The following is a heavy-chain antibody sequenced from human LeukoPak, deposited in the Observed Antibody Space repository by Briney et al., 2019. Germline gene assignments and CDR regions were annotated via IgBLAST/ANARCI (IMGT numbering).Heavy chain of an antibody. CDR3: AGESRAGYSDFDY. Sequence: GGSLRLSCAASGFTFSSYGMHWVRQAPGKGLEWVAVIWYDGSNKYYADSVKGRFTISRDNSKNTLYLQMNSLRAEDTAVYYCAGESRAGYSDFDYWGQGTLVTVSS. D-gene: IGHD1-26*01. CDR2: IWYDGSNK. J-gene: IGHJ4*02. V-gene: IGHV3-33*01. CDR1: GFTFSSYG.